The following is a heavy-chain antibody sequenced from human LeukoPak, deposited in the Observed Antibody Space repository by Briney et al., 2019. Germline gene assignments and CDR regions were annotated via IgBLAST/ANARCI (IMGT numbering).Heavy chain of an antibody. J-gene: IGHJ3*02. V-gene: IGHV1-2*02. Sequence: ASVKVSCKASGYTFTSYYMHWVRQAPGQGLEWMGWINPNSGGTSYAQKFQGRVTLTRDTSISTAYMELSRLRSDDTAVYFCARGQYYDSSVAHDAFDIWGQGTMVTVSS. CDR1: GYTFTSYY. CDR3: ARGQYYDSSVAHDAFDI. D-gene: IGHD3-22*01. CDR2: INPNSGGT.